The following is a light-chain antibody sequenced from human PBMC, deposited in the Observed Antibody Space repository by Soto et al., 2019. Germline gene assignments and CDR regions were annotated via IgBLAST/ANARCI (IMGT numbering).Light chain of an antibody. V-gene: IGKV3-11*01. J-gene: IGKJ4*01. Sequence: EIVLTQSPATLSLSPGERATLSCRASPSVSSYLAWYQQKPGQAPRLLIYDASNRATGIPARFSGSGSGTDFTLTISSLEPEDFAVYYCQQRSNWPRLTFGGGTKVDIK. CDR2: DAS. CDR1: PSVSSY. CDR3: QQRSNWPRLT.